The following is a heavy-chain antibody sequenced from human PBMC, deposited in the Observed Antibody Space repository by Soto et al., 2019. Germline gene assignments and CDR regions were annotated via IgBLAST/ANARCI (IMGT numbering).Heavy chain of an antibody. CDR1: GYTFTDYY. J-gene: IGHJ5*02. D-gene: IGHD6-13*01. V-gene: IGHV1-2*02. CDR3: ARNANERYSSSWYPQNWFDP. Sequence: ASVKVSCKASGYTFTDYYMHWVRQAPGQGLEWMGWINPNSGGTNYAQKFQGRVTMTRDTSISTAYMELSRLRSDDTAVYYCARNANERYSSSWYPQNWFDPWGQGTLVTVSS. CDR2: INPNSGGT.